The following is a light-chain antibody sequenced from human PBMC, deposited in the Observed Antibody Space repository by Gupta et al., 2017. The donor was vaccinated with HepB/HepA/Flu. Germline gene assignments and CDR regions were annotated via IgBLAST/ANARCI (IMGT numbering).Light chain of an antibody. V-gene: IGKV1-33*01. CDR1: QDNSNY. J-gene: IGKJ3*01. CDR3: QQYDNTPRT. CDR2: EAS. Sequence: DVQLTQSPSSLSASVGDRVTLTCQASQDNSNYLNWYQQKPGKAPKLLIYEASNLESGVPSRFSGSGSGTDLTVTISSLQTEDMATYYCQQYDNTPRTFGPGTKVDIK.